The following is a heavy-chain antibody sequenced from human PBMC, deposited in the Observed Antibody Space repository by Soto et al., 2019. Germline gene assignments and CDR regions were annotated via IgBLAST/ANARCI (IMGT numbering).Heavy chain of an antibody. Sequence: GGSLRLSCAASGFTFTNAWMNWVRQAPGKGLEWVGRLKSIADAETTDYAAPVQGRFSISRDDSKNTLYLQMNSLKTEDTAVYYCATCIAARACAFDMWGQGTMVT. D-gene: IGHD6-6*01. CDR2: LKSIADAETT. CDR3: ATCIAARACAFDM. CDR1: GFTFTNAW. J-gene: IGHJ3*02. V-gene: IGHV3-15*07.